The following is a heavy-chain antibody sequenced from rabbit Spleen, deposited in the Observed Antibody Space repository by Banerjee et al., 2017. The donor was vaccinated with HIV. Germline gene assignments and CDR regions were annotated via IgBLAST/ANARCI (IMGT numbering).Heavy chain of an antibody. D-gene: IGHD8-1*01. CDR3: ARDGAGGSYFAL. CDR1: GFSFTYIDY. CDR2: IDPVFGIT. Sequence: QSLEESGGDLVKPGGTLTLTCTASGFSFTYIDYLCWVRQPPGKGLEWIGYIDPVFGITYYANWVNGRFSISRENAQNTVFLQMTSLTAADTATYFCARDGAGGSYFALWGPGTLVTVS. V-gene: IGHV1S40*01. J-gene: IGHJ4*01.